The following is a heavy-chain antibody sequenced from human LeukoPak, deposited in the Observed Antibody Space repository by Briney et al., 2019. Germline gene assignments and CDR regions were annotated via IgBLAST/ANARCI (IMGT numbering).Heavy chain of an antibody. Sequence: PSETLSLTCTVSGGSISSGSYYWSWIRQPAGKGLEWIGRIYTSGSTNYNPSLKSQVTISVDTSKNQFSLKLSSVTAADTAVYYCARGEEAFDIWGQGTMVTVSS. CDR1: GGSISSGSYY. J-gene: IGHJ3*02. D-gene: IGHD1-26*01. CDR2: IYTSGST. V-gene: IGHV4-61*02. CDR3: ARGEEAFDI.